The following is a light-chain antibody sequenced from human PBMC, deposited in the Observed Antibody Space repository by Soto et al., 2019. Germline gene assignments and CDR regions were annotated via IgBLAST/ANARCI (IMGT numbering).Light chain of an antibody. V-gene: IGKV1-39*01. Sequence: DIQMTRSPSSLSASVGDRVTITCRASQSISSYLNWYQQKLGKAPKLLIYVASSLQSGVPSRFSGSGSGTDFTLTISSLQPEDFATYYCQQSYSNLPYTFGQGTKLEIK. CDR2: VAS. J-gene: IGKJ2*01. CDR3: QQSYSNLPYT. CDR1: QSISSY.